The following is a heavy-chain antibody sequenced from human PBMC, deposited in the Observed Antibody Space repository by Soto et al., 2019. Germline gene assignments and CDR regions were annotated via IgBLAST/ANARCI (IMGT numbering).Heavy chain of an antibody. CDR3: AREDRDRETGLVPAAIDGMDG. D-gene: IGHD2-2*01. J-gene: IGHJ6*02. CDR1: GGTFSRYS. CDR2: IIPIFGIA. V-gene: IGHV1-69*08. Sequence: QVQLVQSGAEVKKPGSSVKVSCQASGGTFSRYSITWVRQAPGHGLEWIGRIIPIFGIASYAQKFQGRVTITAYESTSTAYMELSSLRSDDTAVYYCAREDRDRETGLVPAAIDGMDGWGQGTTVTVSS.